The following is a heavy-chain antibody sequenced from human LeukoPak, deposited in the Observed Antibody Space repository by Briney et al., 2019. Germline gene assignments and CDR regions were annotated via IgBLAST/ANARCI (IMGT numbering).Heavy chain of an antibody. J-gene: IGHJ3*02. CDR3: ARDDGGRYSAGWYDAFDI. CDR2: INRDGSEK. Sequence: PGGSLRLSCAASAFTLSGYWMTWVRQAPGKGLEWVANINRDGSEKHYVDSVKGRFTISRDNARNSLFLQMDSLRAEDTALYFCARDDGGRYSAGWYDAFDIWGSGTMVTVSS. V-gene: IGHV3-7*01. D-gene: IGHD6-13*01. CDR1: AFTLSGYW.